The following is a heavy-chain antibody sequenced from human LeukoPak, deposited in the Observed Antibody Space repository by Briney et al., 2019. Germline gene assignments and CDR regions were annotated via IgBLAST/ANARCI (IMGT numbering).Heavy chain of an antibody. CDR1: GFTFSSYW. J-gene: IGHJ4*02. D-gene: IGHD1-26*01. Sequence: GGSLRLSCAASGFTFSSYWMHWVRQAPGKGLVWVSRINSDGSSTSYADSVKGRFTISRDNAKNTLYLQMNSLRAEDTAVYYCASLNSVGATTDFDYWGQGTLVTVSS. CDR2: INSDGSST. CDR3: ASLNSVGATTDFDY. V-gene: IGHV3-74*01.